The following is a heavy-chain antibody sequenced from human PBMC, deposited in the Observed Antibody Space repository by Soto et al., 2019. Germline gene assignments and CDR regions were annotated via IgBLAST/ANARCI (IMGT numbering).Heavy chain of an antibody. CDR1: GGTFSSCA. CDR2: IIPIFGTA. V-gene: IGHV1-69*06. Sequence: SVKVSCKASGGTFSSCAISWVRQAPGQGLEWMGGIIPIFGTANYAQKFQGRVTITADKSTSTAYMELSSLRSEDTAVYYCARDQAAYDFWSGYPQLMWFAPWGQGTLVTVSS. CDR3: ARDQAAYDFWSGYPQLMWFAP. D-gene: IGHD3-3*01. J-gene: IGHJ5*02.